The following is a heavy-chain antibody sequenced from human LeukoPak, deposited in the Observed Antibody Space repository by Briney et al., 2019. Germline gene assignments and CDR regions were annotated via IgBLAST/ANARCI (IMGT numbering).Heavy chain of an antibody. CDR1: GFTVSSNY. CDR3: ARDFDSGNYYSLGY. CDR2: IYSGGTT. Sequence: GGSLRLSCAASGFTVSSNYMSWVRQAPGKGLEWVSVIYSGGTTYYADSVKGRFTISRDSPKNTVYLQMNSLRPEDTAVYYCARDFDSGNYYSLGYWGQGTLVTVSS. V-gene: IGHV3-66*02. J-gene: IGHJ4*02. D-gene: IGHD1-26*01.